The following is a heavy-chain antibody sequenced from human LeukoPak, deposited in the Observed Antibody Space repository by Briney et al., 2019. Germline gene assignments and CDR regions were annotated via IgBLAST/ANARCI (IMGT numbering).Heavy chain of an antibody. V-gene: IGHV4-61*09. D-gene: IGHD3-10*01. CDR1: GGSISSGSYD. CDR2: IYTSGST. CDR3: TKGRGI. Sequence: KPSETLSLTCTVSGGSISSGSYDWYWIRQPAGKGLEWIGHIYTSGSTYYNPSLKSRFTISVATSKNQFSLKLTSVTAADTAIYYCTKGRGIWGQGTLVTVSS. J-gene: IGHJ4*02.